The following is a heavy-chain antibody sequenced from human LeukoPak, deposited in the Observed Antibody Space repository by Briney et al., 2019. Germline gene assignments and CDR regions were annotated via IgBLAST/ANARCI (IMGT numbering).Heavy chain of an antibody. CDR3: TKDSVCFACYFDY. D-gene: IGHD3-10*01. CDR1: GYTFRDHG. Sequence: GGSLRLSCAASGYTFRDHGVAWVRQAPGRELEWLASVNGAGIGTYYAPNVKGRFIISRDNFKNTAYLEMNTVRAEDTAMYYCTKDSVCFACYFDYWGQGQLVTVSS. CDR2: VNGAGIGT. V-gene: IGHV3-23*01. J-gene: IGHJ4*02.